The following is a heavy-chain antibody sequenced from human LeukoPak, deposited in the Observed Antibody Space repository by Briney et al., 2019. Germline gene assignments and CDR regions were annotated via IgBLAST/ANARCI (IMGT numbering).Heavy chain of an antibody. V-gene: IGHV3-7*03. D-gene: IGHD1-26*01. J-gene: IGHJ4*02. Sequence: SGGSLRLSCAASGFTFSSYWMNWARQAPGKGLEWVASINHNGNVNYYVDSVKGRFTISRDNAKNSLYLQMSNLRAEDTAVYFCASGPKRGGDYWGQGTLVTVSS. CDR3: ASGPKRGGDY. CDR1: GFTFSSYW. CDR2: INHNGNVN.